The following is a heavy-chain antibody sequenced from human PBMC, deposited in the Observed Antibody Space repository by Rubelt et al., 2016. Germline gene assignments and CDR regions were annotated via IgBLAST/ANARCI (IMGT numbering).Heavy chain of an antibody. V-gene: IGHV3-53*01. CDR2: IYRGGST. Sequence: EAQLVESGGGLIQPGESLRLSCAASGFIVTNTYMSWFRQAPGKGLEWVSVIYRGGSTYYADSVKGRFTIREDGSSNTLYLQLTGLVVEDTGMYYCAREWDNWGQGTLVTVSS. J-gene: IGHJ4*02. CDR1: GFIVTNTY. CDR3: AREWDN.